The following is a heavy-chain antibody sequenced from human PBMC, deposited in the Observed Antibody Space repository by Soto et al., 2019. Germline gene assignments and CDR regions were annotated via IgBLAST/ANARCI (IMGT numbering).Heavy chain of an antibody. J-gene: IGHJ4*02. V-gene: IGHV4-39*01. CDR2: IYFSGST. D-gene: IGHD3-16*02. CDR1: GGSISSTSYY. CDR3: ARHSGQYIWGSSRYTGIDH. Sequence: SETLSLTCTVPGGSISSTSYYWGWIRQPPGKGLEWIGTIYFSGSTYYKTSLKSRVSISVDTSKNQFSLKLNSVTAADTAVYYCARHSGQYIWGSSRYTGIDHWGQGTLVTVSS.